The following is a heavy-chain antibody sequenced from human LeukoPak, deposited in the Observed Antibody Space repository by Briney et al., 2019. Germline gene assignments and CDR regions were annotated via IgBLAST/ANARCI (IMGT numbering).Heavy chain of an antibody. CDR2: ISSSGDST. Sequence: GGSLRLSCVASGFTFNNFAMGWVRQAPGKGLEWVSAISSSGDSTYYADSVKGRFTISRDKSKNMLYLQMNSLRAEDTAVYYCAKGRIAAAVTAYFDYWGQGILVTVSS. CDR1: GFTFNNFA. J-gene: IGHJ4*02. CDR3: AKGRIAAAVTAYFDY. V-gene: IGHV3-23*01. D-gene: IGHD6-13*01.